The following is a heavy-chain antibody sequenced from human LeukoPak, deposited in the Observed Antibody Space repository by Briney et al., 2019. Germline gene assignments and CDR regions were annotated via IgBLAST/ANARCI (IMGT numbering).Heavy chain of an antibody. CDR2: IYYSGRN. D-gene: IGHD4-17*01. CDR1: GGSISSYY. Sequence: SETLSLTCTLSGGSISSYYWSWIRQPPRNGLEWIGYIYYSGRNNYNPSLQSRVTISVDTSKNQFSLKLSSVTAADTAVYYCARDRHDYGDFRWFDPWGQGTLVTVSS. J-gene: IGHJ5*02. CDR3: ARDRHDYGDFRWFDP. V-gene: IGHV4-59*01.